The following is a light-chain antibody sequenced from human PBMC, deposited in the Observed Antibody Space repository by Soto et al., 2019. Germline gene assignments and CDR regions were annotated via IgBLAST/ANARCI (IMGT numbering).Light chain of an antibody. CDR2: EVS. Sequence: QSVLTQPASVSGSPGQSITISCTGTSSDIGGYNYVSWYQQHPGKAPKLMIYEVSNRPSGVSNRFSGSKSGNTASLTISGLQAEDEADYYCSSYTPSNSLEFGGGTKLTVL. V-gene: IGLV2-14*01. CDR1: SSDIGGYNY. CDR3: SSYTPSNSLE. J-gene: IGLJ2*01.